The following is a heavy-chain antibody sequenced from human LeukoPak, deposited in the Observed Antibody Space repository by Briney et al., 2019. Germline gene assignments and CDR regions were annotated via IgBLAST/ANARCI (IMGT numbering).Heavy chain of an antibody. CDR2: IYYSGST. D-gene: IGHD2-8*02. Sequence: SETLSLTCSVSGGSISSSSHYWDWIRQPPGEGLEWIGSIYYSGSTYYNPSLKSRVTISVDTSKNQFSLKLISVTAADTAVYYCAREDTGGLDYWGQGTLVTVSS. J-gene: IGHJ4*02. CDR3: AREDTGGLDY. CDR1: GGSISSSSHY. V-gene: IGHV4-39*07.